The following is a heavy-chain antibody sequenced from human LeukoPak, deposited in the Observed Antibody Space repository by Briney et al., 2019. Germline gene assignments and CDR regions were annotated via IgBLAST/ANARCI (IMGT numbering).Heavy chain of an antibody. J-gene: IGHJ6*02. CDR1: GYTFTGYY. CDR2: INPNSGGT. D-gene: IGHD4-11*01. V-gene: IGHV1-2*04. Sequence: ASVKVSCKASGYTFTGYYMHWVRQAPGQGLEWMGWINPNSGGTNYAQKFQGWVTMTRDTSISTAYMELSRLRSDDTAVYYCARTYSNYYYYGTDVWGQGTTVTVSS. CDR3: ARTYSNYYYYGTDV.